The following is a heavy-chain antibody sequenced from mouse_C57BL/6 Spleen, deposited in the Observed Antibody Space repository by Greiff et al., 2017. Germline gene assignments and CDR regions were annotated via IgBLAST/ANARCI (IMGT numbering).Heavy chain of an antibody. CDR1: GYTFTDYN. Sequence: EVQLQQSGPELVKPGASVKIPCKASGYTFTDYNMDWVKQSHGKSLEWIGDINPNNGGTNYNQKFKGKATLTVDKSSSTAYMELRSLTSEDTAVYYCARLGGNCAWFAYWGQGTLVTVSA. CDR2: INPNNGGT. V-gene: IGHV1-18*01. J-gene: IGHJ3*01. CDR3: ARLGGNCAWFAY. D-gene: IGHD2-1*01.